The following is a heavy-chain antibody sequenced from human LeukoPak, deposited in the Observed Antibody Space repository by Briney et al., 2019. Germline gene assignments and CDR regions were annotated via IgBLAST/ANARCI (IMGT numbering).Heavy chain of an antibody. CDR1: GFTFSDYY. CDR3: AKDLEMATFHFDY. Sequence: GGSLRLSCAASGFTFSDYYMSWIRQAPGKGLEWVSAISGSGGSTYYADSVKGRFTISRDNSKNTLYLQMNSLRAEDTAVYYCAKDLEMATFHFDYWGQGTLVTVSS. CDR2: ISGSGGST. V-gene: IGHV3-23*01. D-gene: IGHD5-24*01. J-gene: IGHJ4*02.